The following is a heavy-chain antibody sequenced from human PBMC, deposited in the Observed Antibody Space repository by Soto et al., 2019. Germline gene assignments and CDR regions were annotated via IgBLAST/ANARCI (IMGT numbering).Heavy chain of an antibody. Sequence: KPSETLSLTCTVSGGSVSTGMKYWGWVRQPPGKALEFIGYMYKSGETLLYSSLKSRVTLSMETSKNQFSLTPSSATAADTAVYFCMKAHESGDFLGMSVWGPGTTVTVSS. V-gene: IGHV4-61*01. CDR2: MYKSGET. CDR1: GGSVSTGMKY. CDR3: MKAHESGDFLGMSV. J-gene: IGHJ6*02. D-gene: IGHD3-10*01.